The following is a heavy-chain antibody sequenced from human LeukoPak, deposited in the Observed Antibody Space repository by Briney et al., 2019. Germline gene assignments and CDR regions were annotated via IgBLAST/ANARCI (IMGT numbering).Heavy chain of an antibody. V-gene: IGHV3-23*01. D-gene: IGHD6-13*01. CDR3: AKDRFSSSWFDGSDI. Sequence: GGSLRLSCAASGFTVSSNYMSWVRQAPGKGLEWVSAISGSGGTTYYADSVKGRFTISRDNSKNTLYLQMNSLRAEDTAVYYCAKDRFSSSWFDGSDIWGQGTVVTVSS. CDR1: GFTVSSNY. CDR2: ISGSGGTT. J-gene: IGHJ3*02.